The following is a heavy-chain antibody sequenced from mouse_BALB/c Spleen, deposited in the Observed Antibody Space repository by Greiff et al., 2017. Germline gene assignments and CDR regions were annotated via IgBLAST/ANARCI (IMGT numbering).Heavy chain of an antibody. CDR3: ARGDRYFDV. V-gene: IGHV5-9-3*01. CDR2: ISSGGSYT. D-gene: IGHD3-3*01. Sequence: EVQLVESGGGLVKPGGSLKLSCAASGFTFSSYAMSWVRQTPEKRLEWVATISSGGSYTYYPDSVKGRFTISRDNAKNTLYLQMSSLRSEDTAMYYCARGDRYFDVWGAGTTVTVSS. J-gene: IGHJ1*01. CDR1: GFTFSSYA.